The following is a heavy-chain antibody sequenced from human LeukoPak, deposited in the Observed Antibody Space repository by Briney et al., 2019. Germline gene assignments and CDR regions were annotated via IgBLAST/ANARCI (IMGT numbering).Heavy chain of an antibody. J-gene: IGHJ6*03. V-gene: IGHV4-34*01. CDR1: GGSFSGYY. CDR2: INHSGST. CDR3: ARGRHGYYYYMDV. Sequence: PSETLSLTCAVYGGSFSGYYWSWIRQPPGKGLEWIGEINHSGSTNYNPSLKSRVTISVDTSKNQFSLKLSSVTAADTAVCYCARGRHGYYYYMDVWGKGTTVTVSS.